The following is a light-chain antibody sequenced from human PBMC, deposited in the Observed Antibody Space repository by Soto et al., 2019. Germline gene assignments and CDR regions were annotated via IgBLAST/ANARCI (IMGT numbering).Light chain of an antibody. Sequence: DIQMTQSPSTLSASVGYRVTITCRASQSVASWLAWYQQKPGKAPKLLILQVSSLESGVPSRFSGSGSGTEFTLTLSGLQPDDFATYYCQQYHSSPWTFGQGTKVDIK. V-gene: IGKV1-5*01. CDR2: QVS. CDR3: QQYHSSPWT. CDR1: QSVASW. J-gene: IGKJ1*01.